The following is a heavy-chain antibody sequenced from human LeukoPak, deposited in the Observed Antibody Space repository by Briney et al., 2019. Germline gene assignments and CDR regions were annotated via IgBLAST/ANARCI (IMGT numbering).Heavy chain of an antibody. CDR2: IQDDGSDK. CDR1: GITFRRSG. CDR3: AREGGRAVPGRFDQ. V-gene: IGHV3-30*02. D-gene: IGHD2-2*01. Sequence: PGGSLRLSCAASGITFRRSGMHSVRQAPGEGLEWMTFIQDDGSDKYYAASVKGRFTISRDNSKNTVYLHMASLSADDTALYYCAREGGRAVPGRFDQWGQGTLVTVSS. J-gene: IGHJ4*02.